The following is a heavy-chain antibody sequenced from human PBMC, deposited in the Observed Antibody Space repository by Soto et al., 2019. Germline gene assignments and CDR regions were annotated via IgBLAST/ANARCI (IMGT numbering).Heavy chain of an antibody. CDR2: IIPIFGTA. D-gene: IGHD3-22*01. Sequence: SVKVSCKASGGTFSSYAISWVRQAPGQGLEWMGGIIPIFGTANYAQKFQGRVTITADKSTSTAYMELSSLRSEDTAVYYCARISSGYYYYFDYWGHGTLVTVSS. CDR1: GGTFSSYA. V-gene: IGHV1-69*06. J-gene: IGHJ4*01. CDR3: ARISSGYYYYFDY.